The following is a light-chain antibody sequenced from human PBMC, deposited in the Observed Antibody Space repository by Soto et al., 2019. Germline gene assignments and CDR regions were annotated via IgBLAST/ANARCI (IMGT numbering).Light chain of an antibody. CDR3: AAWDDSLNGSNWV. Sequence: QSVLTQPHSASGTPGQRGTISCSGSSSNIGSNTVNWYQQLPGTAPKLLIYSDNQRPSGVPDRFSGSKSGTSASLAISGLQSEDEADYYCAAWDDSLNGSNWVFGGGTALTVL. CDR2: SDN. CDR1: SSNIGSNT. V-gene: IGLV1-44*01. J-gene: IGLJ3*02.